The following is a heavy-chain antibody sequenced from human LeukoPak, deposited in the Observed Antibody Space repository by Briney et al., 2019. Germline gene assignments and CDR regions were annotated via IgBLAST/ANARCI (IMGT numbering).Heavy chain of an antibody. CDR3: ARGRGWVDY. D-gene: IGHD3-16*01. Sequence: GGSLRLSCVASGFSFNNYWMSWVRQAPGKGLEWVANIGYVGGEKYYVDSVKGRFTISRDNTKNSLFLQMNSLRVDDMAVYYCARGRGWVDYWGQGTLVTVSS. J-gene: IGHJ4*02. V-gene: IGHV3-7*01. CDR2: IGYVGGEK. CDR1: GFSFNNYW.